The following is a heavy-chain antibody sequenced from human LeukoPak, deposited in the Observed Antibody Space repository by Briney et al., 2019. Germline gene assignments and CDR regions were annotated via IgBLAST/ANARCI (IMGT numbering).Heavy chain of an antibody. CDR1: GFTFSSYG. J-gene: IGHJ4*02. Sequence: GGSLRLSCAASGFTFSSYGMHWVRQAPGKGLEWVAFIHYDGRYKYYADSVKGRFTISRDNSKNTLFLQMNSLRAEDTAVYYCAKDFPGSGSYYSTLFDYWGQGTLVTVSS. D-gene: IGHD3-10*01. V-gene: IGHV3-30*02. CDR2: IHYDGRYK. CDR3: AKDFPGSGSYYSTLFDY.